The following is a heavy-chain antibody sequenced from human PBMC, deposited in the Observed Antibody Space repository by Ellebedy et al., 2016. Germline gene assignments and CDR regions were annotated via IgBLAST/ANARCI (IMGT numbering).Heavy chain of an antibody. V-gene: IGHV3-7*04. J-gene: IGHJ4*02. CDR1: GFTFSSYW. CDR2: IKQDGSEK. D-gene: IGHD3-22*01. Sequence: GGSLRLSCAASGFTFSSYWMSWVRQAPGKGLEWVANIKQDGSEKYYVDSVKGRFTISRDNAKNSLYLQMNSLRPEDTAVYYCARAYYDSSGYYSYWGQGTLVTVSS. CDR3: ARAYYDSSGYYSY.